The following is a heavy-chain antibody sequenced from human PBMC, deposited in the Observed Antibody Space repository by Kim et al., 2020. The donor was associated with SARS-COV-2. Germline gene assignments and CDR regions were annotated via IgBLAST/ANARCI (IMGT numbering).Heavy chain of an antibody. CDR2: ISSIGKTS. V-gene: IGHV3-48*02. J-gene: IGHJ4*01. D-gene: IGHD2-15*01. Sequence: GGSLRLSCAASGFTFSSHGMNWVRQAPGKGLEWLSYISSIGKTSYYTDSVKGRFTISRDNVKNSLYLQMNSLRDDDTAIYYCARERCSAVNCHWGDYWG. CDR1: GFTFSSHG. CDR3: ARERCSAVNCHWGDY.